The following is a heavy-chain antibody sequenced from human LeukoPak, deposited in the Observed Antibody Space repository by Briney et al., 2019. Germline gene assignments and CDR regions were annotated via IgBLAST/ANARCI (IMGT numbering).Heavy chain of an antibody. CDR1: GGSIGSSSYY. CDR3: ARVGGYVWGSYRYSWYFDY. Sequence: SETLSLTCTVSGGSIGSSSYYWSWIRQPPGKGLEWIGEINHSGSTNYNPSLKSRVTISVDTSKNQVSLKLSSVTAADTAVYYCARVGGYVWGSYRYSWYFDYWGQGTLVTVSS. D-gene: IGHD3-16*02. J-gene: IGHJ4*02. V-gene: IGHV4-39*07. CDR2: INHSGST.